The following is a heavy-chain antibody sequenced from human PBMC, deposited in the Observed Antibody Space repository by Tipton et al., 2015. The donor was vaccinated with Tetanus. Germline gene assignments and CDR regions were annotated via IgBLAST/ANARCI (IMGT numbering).Heavy chain of an antibody. CDR3: STDINGEAY. CDR2: MNPKTGPA. V-gene: IGHV1-8*01. Sequence: QSGAEVKKPGASVKVSCKAYGYAFASYDLNWVRQASGQGLEWLGYMNPKTGPAGYAQKFQGRVTMTSDISSSTAYMELRSLRFDDTATYYCSTDINGEAYWGQGTPVTVSS. CDR1: GYAFASYD. D-gene: IGHD3-10*01. J-gene: IGHJ4*02.